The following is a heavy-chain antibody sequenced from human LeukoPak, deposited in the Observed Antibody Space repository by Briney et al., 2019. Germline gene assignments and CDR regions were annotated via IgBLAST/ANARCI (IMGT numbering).Heavy chain of an antibody. D-gene: IGHD6-13*01. CDR1: GFAFSSYA. J-gene: IGHJ4*02. Sequence: GGSLRLSCAASGFAFSSYAMSWVRQAPGKGLEWVSAISGSGGSTYYADSVKGRFTISRDNSKNTLYLQMNSLRAEDTAVYYCAKGEPGIAAAGTGFDYWGQGTLVTVSS. CDR2: ISGSGGST. CDR3: AKGEPGIAAAGTGFDY. V-gene: IGHV3-23*01.